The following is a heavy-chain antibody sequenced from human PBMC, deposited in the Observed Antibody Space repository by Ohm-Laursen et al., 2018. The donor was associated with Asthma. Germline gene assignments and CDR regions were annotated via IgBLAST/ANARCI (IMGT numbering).Heavy chain of an antibody. D-gene: IGHD4-17*01. CDR1: GGSISSASYF. Sequence: TLSLTCTVSGGSISSASYFWIWIRQHPGKGLEYIGYIFHSGSAYYNPSLKSRVTISLDTSNIKFSLELSSVTAADTAVYYCARYTTAVTFDSWGQGTLVTVSS. V-gene: IGHV4-31*03. CDR3: ARYTTAVTFDS. CDR2: IFHSGSA. J-gene: IGHJ5*01.